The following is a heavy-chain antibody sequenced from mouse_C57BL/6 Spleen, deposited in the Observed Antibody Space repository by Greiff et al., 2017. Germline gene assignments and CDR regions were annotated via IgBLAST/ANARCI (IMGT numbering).Heavy chain of an antibody. CDR3: ARQGYYGSWYFDV. CDR2: IWRDGST. D-gene: IGHD1-1*01. V-gene: IGHV2-6-1*01. J-gene: IGHJ1*03. Sequence: VKLMESGPGLVAPSQSLSITCTVSGFSLTSYGVHWVRQPPGKGLEWLVVIWRDGSTTYNSALKSRLSISTDNSKSQVFLKMNSLQTDDTAMDYCARQGYYGSWYFDVWGTGTTVTVSS. CDR1: GFSLTSYG.